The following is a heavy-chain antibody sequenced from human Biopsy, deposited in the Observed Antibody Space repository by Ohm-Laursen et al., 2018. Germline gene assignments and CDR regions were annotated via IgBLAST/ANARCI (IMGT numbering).Heavy chain of an antibody. CDR2: VSTYNGNT. J-gene: IGHJ4*02. D-gene: IGHD3-16*01. Sequence: SVKVSCKGSGYIFTSFGVSWVRQAPGHGLEWMGWVSTYNGNTEYEQKLQGRVTMTTDTSANTAYMELRSLRSDETAVYFCARVREGGLLDYWGQGILVTVSS. CDR3: ARVREGGLLDY. V-gene: IGHV1-18*01. CDR1: GYIFTSFG.